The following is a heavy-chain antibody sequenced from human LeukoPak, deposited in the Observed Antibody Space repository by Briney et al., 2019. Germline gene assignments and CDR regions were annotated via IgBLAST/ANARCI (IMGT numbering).Heavy chain of an antibody. CDR3: ARVSEEFWDY. V-gene: IGHV3-69-1*01. D-gene: IGHD3-10*01. J-gene: IGHJ4*02. CDR2: ISSSSTI. CDR1: GFTVSSNY. Sequence: GGSLRLSCAASGFTVSSNYMSWVRQAPGKGLEWVSYISSSSTIYYADSVKGRFTISRDNAKNSLYLQMNSLRDEDTAVYYCARVSEEFWDYWGQGTLVTVSS.